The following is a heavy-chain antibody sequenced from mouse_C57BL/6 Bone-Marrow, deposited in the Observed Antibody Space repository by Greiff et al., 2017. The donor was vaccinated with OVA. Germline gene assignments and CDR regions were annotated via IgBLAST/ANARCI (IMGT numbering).Heavy chain of an antibody. CDR3: ARSGYYGSSGYYFYY. CDR1: GYSFTGYF. Sequence: VQLQQSGPELVKPGDSVKISCKASGYSFTGYFMNWVMQSHGKRLEWIGRINPYNGDTFYNQKFKGKATLTVDKSSSTAHMELRSLTSEDSAVYYCARSGYYGSSGYYFYYGGHGTTLTFSS. J-gene: IGHJ2*01. V-gene: IGHV1-20*01. CDR2: INPYNGDT. D-gene: IGHD1-1*01.